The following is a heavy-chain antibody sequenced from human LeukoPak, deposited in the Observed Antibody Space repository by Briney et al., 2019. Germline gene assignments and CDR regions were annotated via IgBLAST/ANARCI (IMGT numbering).Heavy chain of an antibody. CDR2: ISAYNGNT. Sequence: GASAKVSCKASGYTFTSYGISWVRQAPGQGLEWMGWISAYNGNTNYAQNLRGRVTMTTDTSTSTAYMELRSLRSDDTAVYYCARAGSSGYYSDYWGQGTLVTVSS. J-gene: IGHJ4*02. CDR1: GYTFTSYG. CDR3: ARAGSSGYYSDY. V-gene: IGHV1-18*01. D-gene: IGHD3-22*01.